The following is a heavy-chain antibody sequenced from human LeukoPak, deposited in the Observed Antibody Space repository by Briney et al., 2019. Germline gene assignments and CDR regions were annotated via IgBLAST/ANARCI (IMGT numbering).Heavy chain of an antibody. CDR3: ARGTDGRRYFDL. Sequence: PSETLSLTCTVSGGSITSNYWTWIRQPPGKGLEWIAYMYYSRTTNCNPSLKSRVTMSVDTSKNQFSLRLTSVTAADTAVYYCARGTDGRRYFDLWGRGTLLTVSS. J-gene: IGHJ2*01. D-gene: IGHD5-24*01. V-gene: IGHV4-59*01. CDR2: MYYSRTT. CDR1: GGSITSNY.